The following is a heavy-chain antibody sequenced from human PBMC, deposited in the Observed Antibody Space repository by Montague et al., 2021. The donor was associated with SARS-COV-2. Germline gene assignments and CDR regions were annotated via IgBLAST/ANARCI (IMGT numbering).Heavy chain of an antibody. CDR3: ARDVGGYFDY. CDR2: ISYDGSNK. D-gene: IGHD4-23*01. Sequence: SLRLSCAASGFTFSSYAMHWVRQAPGKGLEWVAVISYDGSNKYYADSVKGRFTISRDNSKNTLYLQMNSLRAEDTAVYYCARDVGGYFDYWGQGTLVTVSS. V-gene: IGHV3-30*04. J-gene: IGHJ4*02. CDR1: GFTFSSYA.